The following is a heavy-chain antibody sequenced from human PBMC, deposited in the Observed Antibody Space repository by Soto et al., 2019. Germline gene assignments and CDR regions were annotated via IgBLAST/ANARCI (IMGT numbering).Heavy chain of an antibody. Sequence: QITSKESGPTLVKPTQTLTLTCTFSGFSLSSTRMAVGWIRQPPGKALEWLALIYWDDDKRYSPFLKSRLTITKDPSKNQVVLTMSNMDPVDTARYYCAHIVVAGLGYYFDYWGQGTLVTVSS. V-gene: IGHV2-5*02. CDR2: IYWDDDK. D-gene: IGHD6-19*01. CDR1: GFSLSSTRMA. J-gene: IGHJ4*02. CDR3: AHIVVAGLGYYFDY.